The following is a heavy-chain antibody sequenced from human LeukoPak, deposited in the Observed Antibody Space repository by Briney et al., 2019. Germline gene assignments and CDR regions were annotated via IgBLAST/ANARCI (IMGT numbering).Heavy chain of an antibody. Sequence: PSETLSLTCTVSGGSISSYYWSWIRQPPGKGLEWIGYIYYSGSTNYNPSLKSRVTISVDTSKNQFSLKLSSVTAADTAVYYCARGRSSGWYTEYFQHWGQGTLVTVSS. V-gene: IGHV4-59*08. CDR1: GGSISSYY. CDR3: ARGRSSGWYTEYFQH. J-gene: IGHJ1*01. CDR2: IYYSGST. D-gene: IGHD6-19*01.